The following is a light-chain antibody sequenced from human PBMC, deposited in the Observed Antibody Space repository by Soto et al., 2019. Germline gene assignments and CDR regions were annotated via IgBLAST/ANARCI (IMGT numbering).Light chain of an antibody. V-gene: IGLV2-23*02. J-gene: IGLJ1*01. CDR3: CSYAGSSTYV. CDR2: EVS. CDR1: SSDVGNYNL. Sequence: QSALTQPASVSGSPGQSITISCTGTSSDVGNYNLVSWYQQHPGKAPKLMIYEVSKRPSGVSNRFSGSKSGNTASLTISGLQAEDEAEYSCCSYAGSSTYVFGSGTKVTVL.